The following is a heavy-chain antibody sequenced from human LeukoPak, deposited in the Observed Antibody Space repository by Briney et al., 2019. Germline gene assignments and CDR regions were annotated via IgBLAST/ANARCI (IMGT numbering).Heavy chain of an antibody. J-gene: IGHJ6*02. CDR1: GYSFTSYW. CDR3: ARQLAYCGGDCYSAEVYYYGMDV. D-gene: IGHD2-21*02. Sequence: GESLKISCKGSGYSFTSYWIGWVRQMPGEGLEWMGIIYPGDSDTRYSPSFQGQVTISADKSISTAYLQWSSLKASDTAMYYCARQLAYCGGDCYSAEVYYYGMDVWGQGTTVTVSS. V-gene: IGHV5-51*01. CDR2: IYPGDSDT.